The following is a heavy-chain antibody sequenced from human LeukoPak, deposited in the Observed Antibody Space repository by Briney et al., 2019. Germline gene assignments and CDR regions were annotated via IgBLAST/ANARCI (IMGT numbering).Heavy chain of an antibody. CDR3: TTVRSDWNQCYFDY. CDR2: IRSKAYGGTK. V-gene: IGHV3-15*06. CDR1: RFTVSSIY. D-gene: IGHD1-1*01. J-gene: IGHJ4*02. Sequence: GGSLTLSCAASRFTVSSIYMSWDRPAQGKGLEWVGFIRSKAYGGTKKYAASVKGRFTISREDSKNTLYLQMNSLKTEDTAVYYCTTVRSDWNQCYFDYWGQGTLVTVSS.